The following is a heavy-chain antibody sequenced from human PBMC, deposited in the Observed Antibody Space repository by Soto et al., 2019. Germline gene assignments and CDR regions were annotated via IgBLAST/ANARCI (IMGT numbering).Heavy chain of an antibody. J-gene: IGHJ4*02. CDR1: GFTFSSYG. Sequence: QVQLVESGGGVVQPGRSLRLSCGASGFTFSSYGMHWVRQAPGKGLEWVAVIWHDGSNKYYADSVKGRFTISRDNSKNTLYLQMNSLRAEDTAIYYCARDRGSEDPIDYWGQGTLVTVSS. V-gene: IGHV3-33*01. D-gene: IGHD2-15*01. CDR2: IWHDGSNK. CDR3: ARDRGSEDPIDY.